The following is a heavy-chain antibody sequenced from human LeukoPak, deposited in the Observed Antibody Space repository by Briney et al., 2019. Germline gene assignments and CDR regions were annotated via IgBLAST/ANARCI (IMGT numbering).Heavy chain of an antibody. CDR3: ARNSNYYDSSGYYYFDY. V-gene: IGHV3-30-3*01. CDR2: ISYDGSNK. J-gene: IGHJ4*02. Sequence: GGPLRLSCAASGFTFSSYAMHWVRQAPGKGLEWVAVISYDGSNKYYADSVKGRFTISRDNSKNTLYLQMNSLRAEDTAVYYCARNSNYYDSSGYYYFDYWGQGTLVTVSS. D-gene: IGHD3-22*01. CDR1: GFTFSSYA.